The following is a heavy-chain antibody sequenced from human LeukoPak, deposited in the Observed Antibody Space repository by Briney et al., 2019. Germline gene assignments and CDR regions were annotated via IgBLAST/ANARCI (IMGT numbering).Heavy chain of an antibody. J-gene: IGHJ4*02. Sequence: SETLSLTCTVSDGSISTYYWSWIRQPPGKGLEWIGYIYYTGSTNYNPSLKSRVTISVDTSKNQFSLKLSSVIAADTAMYYCARASSGYSLFDYWGQGTLVTVSS. CDR3: ARASSGYSLFDY. CDR2: IYYTGST. D-gene: IGHD3-22*01. V-gene: IGHV4-59*01. CDR1: DGSISTYY.